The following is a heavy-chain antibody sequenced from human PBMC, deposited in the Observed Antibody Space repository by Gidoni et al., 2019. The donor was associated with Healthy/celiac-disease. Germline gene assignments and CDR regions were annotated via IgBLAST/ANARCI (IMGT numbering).Heavy chain of an antibody. Sequence: EVQLVESGGGLVQPGGYLRLSCAASGFTFSSYWMHWVRQAPGKGLVWVSRINSDGSSTSYADSVKGRFTISRDNAKNTLYLQMNSLRAEDTAVYYCARGEVIVVVPAATRYYYYYGMDVWGQGTTVTVSS. V-gene: IGHV3-74*01. CDR3: ARGEVIVVVPAATRYYYYYGMDV. D-gene: IGHD2-2*01. CDR2: INSDGSST. CDR1: GFTFSSYW. J-gene: IGHJ6*02.